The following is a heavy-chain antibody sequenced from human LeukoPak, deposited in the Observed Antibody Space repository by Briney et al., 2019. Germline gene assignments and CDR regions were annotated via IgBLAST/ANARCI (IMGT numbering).Heavy chain of an antibody. Sequence: ASVKVSCTVAGYTLTELSMHWVRQAPGKGLEWMGGFDPEDGETIYAQKFQGRVAMTEDTSTDTAYMELSSLRSEDTAVYSCATIASRVAVARPFDYWGQGTLVIVSS. CDR1: GYTLTELS. J-gene: IGHJ4*02. CDR3: ATIASRVAVARPFDY. D-gene: IGHD6-19*01. CDR2: FDPEDGET. V-gene: IGHV1-24*01.